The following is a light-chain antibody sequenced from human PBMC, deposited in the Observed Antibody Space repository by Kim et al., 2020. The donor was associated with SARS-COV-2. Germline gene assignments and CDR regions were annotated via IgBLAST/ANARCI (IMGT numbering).Light chain of an antibody. CDR1: SGHRNYA. CDR3: QTWDTGIAV. Sequence: ASVKLTCTLNSGHRNYAMAWHQQQQEKGPRYLMKVNSGGSNSKGDGIPDRFSGSSSGTERYLTSSSLQSEDEDDYYCQTWDTGIAVFGGGTQLTVL. J-gene: IGLJ7*01. V-gene: IGLV4-69*01. CDR2: VNSGGSN.